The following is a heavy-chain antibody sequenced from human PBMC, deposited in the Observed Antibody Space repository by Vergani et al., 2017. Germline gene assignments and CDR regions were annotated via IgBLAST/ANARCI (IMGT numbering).Heavy chain of an antibody. D-gene: IGHD5-18*01. Sequence: QVHLVESGGGVVQPGRSLRLSCAASGFTFSSYGMHWVRQAPGKGLEWVAVISYDGSNKYYADSVKGRFTISRDNSKNTLYLQMNSLRAEDTAVYYCAKTLXDTAPDYYYYYMDVWGKGTTVTVSS. CDR3: AKTLXDTAPDYYYYYMDV. CDR1: GFTFSSYG. J-gene: IGHJ6*03. CDR2: ISYDGSNK. V-gene: IGHV3-30*18.